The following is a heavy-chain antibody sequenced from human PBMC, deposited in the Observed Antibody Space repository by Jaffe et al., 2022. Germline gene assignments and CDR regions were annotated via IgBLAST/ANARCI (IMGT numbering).Heavy chain of an antibody. CDR3: AKGTMTTVTTWFDP. CDR1: GFTFSSYG. Sequence: QVQLVESGGGVVQPGGSLRLSCAASGFTFSSYGMHWVRQAPGKGLEWVAFIRYDGSNKYYADSVKGRFTISRDNSKNTLYLQMNSLRAEDTAVYYCAKGTMTTVTTWFDPWGQGTLVTVSS. V-gene: IGHV3-30*02. J-gene: IGHJ5*02. CDR2: IRYDGSNK. D-gene: IGHD4-17*01.